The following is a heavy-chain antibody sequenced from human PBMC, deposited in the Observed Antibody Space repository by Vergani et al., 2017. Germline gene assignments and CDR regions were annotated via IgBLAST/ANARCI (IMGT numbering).Heavy chain of an antibody. CDR3: AGQQLVGYYFDY. Sequence: QVQLQESGPGLVKPSETLSLTCAVSGYSISSGYYWGWIRQPPGKGLEWIGSIYHSGCTYYNPSLKSRVTISVDTSKNQFSLKLSSVTAADTAVYYCAGQQLVGYYFDYWGQGTLVTVSS. D-gene: IGHD6-13*01. CDR1: GYSISSGYY. CDR2: IYHSGCT. V-gene: IGHV4-38-2*01. J-gene: IGHJ4*02.